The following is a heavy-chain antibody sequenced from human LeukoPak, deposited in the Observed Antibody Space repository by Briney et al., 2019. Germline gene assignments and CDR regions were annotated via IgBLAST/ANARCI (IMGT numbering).Heavy chain of an antibody. D-gene: IGHD2-21*01. J-gene: IGHJ4*02. CDR1: EFTFRSYI. CDR2: ITGSGGRT. CDR3: ARDCETHCGAEPPDH. Sequence: GGSLRLSCAASEFTFRSYIMTWVRQGPGKGLEWVSTITGSGGRTEYADSVKGRFTTSRDNSKNTLYLQMNGLRAEDTAAYYCARDCETHCGAEPPDHWGQGTLVTVSS. V-gene: IGHV3-23*01.